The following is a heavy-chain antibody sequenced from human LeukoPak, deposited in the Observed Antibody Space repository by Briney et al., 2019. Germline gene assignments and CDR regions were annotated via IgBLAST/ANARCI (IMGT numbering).Heavy chain of an antibody. V-gene: IGHV4-31*03. CDR3: ARVFYGSGSPYFYYGVDV. Sequence: SQTLSLTRTVSGDSTSSAGRYWSWIRQHPGRGLEWIGNIYYIGSTYYNPSLKSRVTMSVERSKNQFSLKLSSVTAADTAVYYCARVFYGSGSPYFYYGVDVWGQGTTVIVSS. J-gene: IGHJ6*02. CDR1: GDSTSSAGRY. D-gene: IGHD3-10*01. CDR2: IYYIGST.